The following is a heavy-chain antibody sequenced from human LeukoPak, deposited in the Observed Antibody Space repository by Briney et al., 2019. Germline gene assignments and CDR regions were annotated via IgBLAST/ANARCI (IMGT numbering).Heavy chain of an antibody. CDR1: GFPFSTYA. CDR3: VKRTMSAFDQ. Sequence: GGSLRLSCAASGFPFSTYAMNWVRQDPDKGLEWIAGISGKGNGTYYADSVKGRLTISRDNSKNTLFLQMISLRREDTATYWCVKRTMSAFDQWGQGILVIVSS. CDR2: ISGKGNGT. V-gene: IGHV3-23*01. J-gene: IGHJ4*02.